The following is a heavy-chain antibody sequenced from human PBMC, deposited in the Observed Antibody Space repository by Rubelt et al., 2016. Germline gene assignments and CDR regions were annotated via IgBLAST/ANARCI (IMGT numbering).Heavy chain of an antibody. V-gene: IGHV3-11*05. Sequence: VQLVESGGGLVQPGGSLRLSCAASGFTFSDSYMSWVRQAPGKGLEWLSYISTDSDLTNYAESVKGRFTISRDNAKKSLYLQMNSLRAEETAIYYCAKTYRWELLRGRPNWFDSWGQGTLVTVSS. CDR2: ISTDSDLT. J-gene: IGHJ5*01. D-gene: IGHD1-26*01. CDR1: GFTFSDSY. CDR3: AKTYRWELLRGRPNWFDS.